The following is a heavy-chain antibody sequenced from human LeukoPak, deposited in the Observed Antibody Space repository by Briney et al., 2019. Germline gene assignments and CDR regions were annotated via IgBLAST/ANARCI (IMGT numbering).Heavy chain of an antibody. CDR3: ARVRGSSGWIEY. Sequence: SETLSLTCTVSGGSISSYYWSWIRQPPGKGLEWIGYIYYSGSTNYNPSLKSRVTISVDTSTNQFSLKLSSVTAADTAVYYCARVRGSSGWIEYWGQGSLATVSS. J-gene: IGHJ4*02. V-gene: IGHV4-59*01. CDR1: GGSISSYY. CDR2: IYYSGST. D-gene: IGHD6-19*01.